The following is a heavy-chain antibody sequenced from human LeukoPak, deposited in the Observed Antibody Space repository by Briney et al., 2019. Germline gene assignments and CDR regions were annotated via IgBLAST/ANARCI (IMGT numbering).Heavy chain of an antibody. CDR2: INWNGGST. CDR3: AKGGGYSYGNYFDY. V-gene: IGHV3-20*04. Sequence: GGSLRLSCAASGFTFDDYGMSWVRQAPGKGLEWVSSINWNGGSTGYTDSVKGRFTISRDNAKNSLYLQMNSLRAEDMALYYCAKGGGYSYGNYFDYWGQGTLVTVSS. CDR1: GFTFDDYG. J-gene: IGHJ4*02. D-gene: IGHD5-18*01.